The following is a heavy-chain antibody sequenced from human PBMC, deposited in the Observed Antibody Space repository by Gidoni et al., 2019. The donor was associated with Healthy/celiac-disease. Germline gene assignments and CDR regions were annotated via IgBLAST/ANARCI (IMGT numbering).Heavy chain of an antibody. Sequence: EVQLLESGGGLVQPGGSLRLYCAASGFTFSSYAMSWVRQAPGKGLEWVSAISGSGGSTYYADSVKGRFTISRDNSKNTLYLQMNSLRAEDTAVYYCTKADYDSSGSTFDYWGQGTLVTVSS. J-gene: IGHJ4*02. CDR3: TKADYDSSGSTFDY. D-gene: IGHD3-22*01. CDR1: GFTFSSYA. V-gene: IGHV3-23*01. CDR2: ISGSGGST.